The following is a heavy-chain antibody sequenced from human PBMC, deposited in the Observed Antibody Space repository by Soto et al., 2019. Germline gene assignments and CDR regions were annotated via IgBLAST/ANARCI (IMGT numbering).Heavy chain of an antibody. CDR1: GGSISSYY. CDR3: ARDSSSGLVGYFDY. V-gene: IGHV4-59*01. D-gene: IGHD5-18*01. CDR2: IYYSGST. J-gene: IGHJ4*02. Sequence: SETLSLTCTVSGGSISSYYWSWIRQPPGKGLEWIGYIYYSGSTDYNPSLKSRVTISIDTSKNPFSLKLSSVTAADTAVYYCARDSSSGLVGYFDYWGQGTLVTVSS.